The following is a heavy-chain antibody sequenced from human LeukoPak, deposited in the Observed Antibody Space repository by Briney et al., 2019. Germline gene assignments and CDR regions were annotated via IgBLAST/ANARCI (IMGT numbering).Heavy chain of an antibody. CDR1: GFTFSSYS. J-gene: IGHJ4*02. Sequence: GGSLRLSCTASGFTFSSYSMNWVRQAPGRGLEWVSHISSSRTTIYYADSVKGRFPISRANAKNSVFLQMKSLRDEDTAVYYCARPLVGAQQLVSDWGQGTLVTVSS. CDR3: ARPLVGAQQLVSD. D-gene: IGHD6-13*01. V-gene: IGHV3-48*02. CDR2: ISSSRTTI.